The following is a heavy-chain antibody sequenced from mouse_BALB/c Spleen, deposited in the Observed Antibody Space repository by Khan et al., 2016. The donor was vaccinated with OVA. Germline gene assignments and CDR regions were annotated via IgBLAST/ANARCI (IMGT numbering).Heavy chain of an antibody. Sequence: EVELVESGGDLVKPGGSLKLSCAASGFTFSTYGMSWVRQAPDKRLEWVATVSTGGSYTYYPDSVKGRFTISRANAKHTLYLQMSGLRAEDTAMFYCTRLAYYYDSGGFAYWGQGTLVTVSA. CDR2: VSTGGSYT. CDR3: TRLAYYYDSGGFAY. J-gene: IGHJ3*01. V-gene: IGHV5-6*01. CDR1: GFTFSTYG. D-gene: IGHD1-1*01.